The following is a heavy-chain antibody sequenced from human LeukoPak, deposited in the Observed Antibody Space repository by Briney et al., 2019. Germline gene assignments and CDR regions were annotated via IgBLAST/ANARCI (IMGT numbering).Heavy chain of an antibody. CDR3: ARPYYDFWSGMYDAFDI. J-gene: IGHJ3*02. CDR2: INPNSGGT. V-gene: IGHV1-2*06. Sequence: GASVKVSCKASGYTFTGYYMHWVRQAPGQGLEWMGRINPNSGGTNYAQKFQGRVTMTRDTSISTAYMELSRLRSDDTAVYYCARPYYDFWSGMYDAFDIWGQGTMVTVSS. CDR1: GYTFTGYY. D-gene: IGHD3-3*01.